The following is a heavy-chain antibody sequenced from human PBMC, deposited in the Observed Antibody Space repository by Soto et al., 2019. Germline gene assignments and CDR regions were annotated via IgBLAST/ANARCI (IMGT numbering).Heavy chain of an antibody. CDR2: INHSGST. J-gene: IGHJ6*02. Sequence: QVQLQQWGAGLLKPSETLSLTCAVYGGSFSGYYWSWIRQPPGKGLEWIGEINHSGSTNYNPSLKSRVTISVYTSKNQFSLKLSSVTAADTAVYYCANRYSGSYFDYYGMDVWGQGTTVTVSS. CDR3: ANRYSGSYFDYYGMDV. CDR1: GGSFSGYY. V-gene: IGHV4-34*01. D-gene: IGHD1-26*01.